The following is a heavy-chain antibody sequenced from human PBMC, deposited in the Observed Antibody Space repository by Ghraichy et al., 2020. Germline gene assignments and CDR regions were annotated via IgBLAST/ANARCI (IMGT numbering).Heavy chain of an antibody. Sequence: SETLSLTCTVSGGSISSYYWSWIRQPPGKGLEWIGYIYYSGSTNYNPSLKSRVTISVDTSKNQFSLKLSSVTAADTAVYYCARVPFSSSWFNFDYWGQGTLVTVSS. V-gene: IGHV4-59*01. D-gene: IGHD6-13*01. CDR3: ARVPFSSSWFNFDY. J-gene: IGHJ4*02. CDR2: IYYSGST. CDR1: GGSISSYY.